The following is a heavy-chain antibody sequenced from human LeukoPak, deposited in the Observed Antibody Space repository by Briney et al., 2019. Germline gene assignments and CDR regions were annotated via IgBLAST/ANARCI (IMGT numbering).Heavy chain of an antibody. J-gene: IGHJ6*02. CDR1: GGTFSSYA. D-gene: IGHD1-1*01. V-gene: IGHV1-69*04. Sequence: GSSVKVSCKASGGTFSSYAISWVRQAPGQGLEWMGRIIPILGIANYAQKFQGRVTITADKSTSTAYMELSSLRSEDTAVYHCARDEEVQLELVPYYYYGMDVWGQGTTVTVSS. CDR2: IIPILGIA. CDR3: ARDEEVQLELVPYYYYGMDV.